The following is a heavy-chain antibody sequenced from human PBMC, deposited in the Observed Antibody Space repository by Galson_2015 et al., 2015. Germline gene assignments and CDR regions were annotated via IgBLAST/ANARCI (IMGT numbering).Heavy chain of an antibody. CDR1: GFTFSSYS. CDR2: ISSSSSTI. CDR3: ARDFAVVAAGGYDAFDI. J-gene: IGHJ3*02. Sequence: SLRLSCAASGFTFSSYSMNWVRQAPGKGLEWVSYISSSSSTIYYADSVKGRFTISRDNAKNSLCLQMNSLRDEDTAVYYCARDFAVVAAGGYDAFDIWGQGTMVTVSS. D-gene: IGHD2-15*01. V-gene: IGHV3-48*02.